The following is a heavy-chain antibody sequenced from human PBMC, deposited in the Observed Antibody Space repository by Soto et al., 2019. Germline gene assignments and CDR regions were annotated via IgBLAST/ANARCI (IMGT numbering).Heavy chain of an antibody. J-gene: IGHJ4*02. D-gene: IGHD5-12*01. CDR2: TSYTGNT. CDR1: GGPITSYH. V-gene: IGHV4-59*12. CDR3: AREGSYSAYNFAHGIQLWSFDF. Sequence: SETLSLTCIVSGGPITSYHWSWIRQFPGKGLEWIAYTSYTGNTNYNPSLESRVAMSVDTSKNHFSLNLSSVTAADMAVYYCAREGSYSAYNFAHGIQLWSFDFWGQGALVTVSS.